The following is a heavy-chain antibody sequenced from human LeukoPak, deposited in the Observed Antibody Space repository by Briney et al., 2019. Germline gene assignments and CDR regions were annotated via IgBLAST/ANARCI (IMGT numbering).Heavy chain of an antibody. CDR2: ISAYNGNT. CDR1: GYTFTSYG. Sequence: ASVKVSCKASGYTFTSYGISWVRQAPGQGLEWMGWISAYNGNTNYAQKLQGRVTMTTDTSTSTAYMELRSLRSEDTAVYYCARDRGYCYYYYMDVWGKGTTVTVSS. V-gene: IGHV1-18*01. CDR3: ARDRGYCYYYYMDV. D-gene: IGHD5-24*01. J-gene: IGHJ6*03.